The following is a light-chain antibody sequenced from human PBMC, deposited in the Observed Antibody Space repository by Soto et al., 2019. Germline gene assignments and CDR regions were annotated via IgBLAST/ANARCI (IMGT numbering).Light chain of an antibody. J-gene: IGKJ4*01. CDR1: QSITNS. CDR2: RAS. V-gene: IGKV1-5*03. Sequence: DIQMTQSPSTLSASVGDRVTMTCRASQSITNSLAWYQQQPGKAPKLLIYRASALQSGVPSRFSGSGSGTEFTLTIDSLQPDDFATFYCQQYSTYPLTFGGGTRWIS. CDR3: QQYSTYPLT.